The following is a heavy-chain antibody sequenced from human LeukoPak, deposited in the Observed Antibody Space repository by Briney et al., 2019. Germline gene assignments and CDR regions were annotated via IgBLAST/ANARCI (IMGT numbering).Heavy chain of an antibody. Sequence: AASVKVSCKASGGTFSSYAISWVRQAPGQGLEWMGVIIPIFGTANYAQKFQGRVTITTDESTSTAYMELSSLRSEDTAVYYCARGGLVEMATTPFDYWGQGTLVTVSS. CDR1: GGTFSSYA. J-gene: IGHJ4*02. CDR2: IIPIFGTA. V-gene: IGHV1-69*05. D-gene: IGHD5-24*01. CDR3: ARGGLVEMATTPFDY.